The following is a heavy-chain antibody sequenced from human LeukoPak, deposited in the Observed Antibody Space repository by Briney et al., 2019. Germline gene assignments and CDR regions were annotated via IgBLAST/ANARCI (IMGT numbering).Heavy chain of an antibody. CDR2: IYHSGST. CDR3: ARESGSGSYYRRDY. CDR1: GYSISSGYY. J-gene: IGHJ4*02. D-gene: IGHD3-10*01. V-gene: IGHV4-38-2*02. Sequence: SETLSLTCTVSGYSISSGYYWGWIRQPPGKGLEWIGSIYHSGSTYYNPSLKSRVTISVDTSKNQFSLKLSSVTAADTAVYYCARESGSGSYYRRDYWGQGTLVTVSS.